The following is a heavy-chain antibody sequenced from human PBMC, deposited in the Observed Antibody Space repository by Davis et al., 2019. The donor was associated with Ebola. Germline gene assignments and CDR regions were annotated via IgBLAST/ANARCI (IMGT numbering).Heavy chain of an antibody. Sequence: ASVKVSCKASGYTFTSYGISWVRQAPGQGLEWMGRINPNSGGTNYAQKFQGRVTMTRDTSISTAYMELSRLRSDDTAVYYCAKDLGRTWMATIGGSFDYWGQGTLVTVSS. J-gene: IGHJ4*02. CDR1: GYTFTSYG. V-gene: IGHV1-2*06. CDR3: AKDLGRTWMATIGGSFDY. D-gene: IGHD5-24*01. CDR2: INPNSGGT.